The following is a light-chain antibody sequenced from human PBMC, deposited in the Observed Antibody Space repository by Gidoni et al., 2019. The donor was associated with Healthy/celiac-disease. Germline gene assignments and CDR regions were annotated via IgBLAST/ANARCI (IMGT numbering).Light chain of an antibody. J-gene: IGKJ4*01. CDR1: KSVSSSY. CDR2: GAS. V-gene: IGKV3-20*01. Sequence: EIVLTQSPGTLSWSPGERATLSCRASKSVSSSYLAWYQQKPGQAPRLLIYGASSRATGLPDRFSGSGSVTYFTLTIRRLEPEDFAVYYCQPYGSSPLTFGGGTKVEIK. CDR3: QPYGSSPLT.